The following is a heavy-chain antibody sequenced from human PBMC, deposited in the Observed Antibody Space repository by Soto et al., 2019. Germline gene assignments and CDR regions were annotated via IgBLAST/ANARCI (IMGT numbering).Heavy chain of an antibody. CDR3: AKFDPTLYFDY. Sequence: EVQLLESGGALVQPGGSLRLSCAASGFTFSSYAMSWFRQAPGKGLEWVSEISGRGGSTYYADSVKGRFTISRDNSKNTRYLQMNSLRAEDTAVYYCAKFDPTLYFDYWGQGTLVTVSS. CDR1: GFTFSSYA. V-gene: IGHV3-23*01. J-gene: IGHJ4*02. D-gene: IGHD3-9*01. CDR2: ISGRGGST.